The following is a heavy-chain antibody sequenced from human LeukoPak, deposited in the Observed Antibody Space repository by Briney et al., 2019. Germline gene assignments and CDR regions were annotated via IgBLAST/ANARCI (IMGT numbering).Heavy chain of an antibody. Sequence: GGSLTLSCAASGFTFSSYSMNWIRQAPGKGLEWVSSMSVGSGLIYYAESVKGRFTVSRDNAKKSLYLQMNSLRAEDTAVYYCAREFEGTASGAGYWGQGTLVTVSS. V-gene: IGHV3-21*01. CDR3: AREFEGTASGAGY. CDR1: GFTFSSYS. D-gene: IGHD1-26*01. CDR2: MSVGSGLI. J-gene: IGHJ4*02.